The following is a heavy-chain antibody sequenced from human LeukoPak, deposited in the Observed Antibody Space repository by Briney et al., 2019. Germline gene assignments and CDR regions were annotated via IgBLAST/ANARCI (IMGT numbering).Heavy chain of an antibody. D-gene: IGHD4-23*01. CDR2: TYTSGST. V-gene: IGHV4-4*09. Sequence: PSETLFLTCTVSGGSISSYYWSWIRQPPGKGLEWIGYTYTSGSTNYNPSLKSRVTISVDTSKNQFSLKLSSVTAADTAVYYCARLHGGNSGIWFDPWGQGTLVTVSS. J-gene: IGHJ5*02. CDR1: GGSISSYY. CDR3: ARLHGGNSGIWFDP.